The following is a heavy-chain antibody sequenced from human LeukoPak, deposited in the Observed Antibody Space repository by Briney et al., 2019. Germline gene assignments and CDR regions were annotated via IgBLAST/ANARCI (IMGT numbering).Heavy chain of an antibody. CDR1: GGSISSSSYY. J-gene: IGHJ4*02. CDR3: ARRSSSWPYYFDY. CDR2: IYHSGST. V-gene: IGHV4-39*07. D-gene: IGHD6-13*01. Sequence: SETLSLTCTVSGGSISSSSYYWGWIRQPPGKGLEWIGEIYHSGSTNYNPSLKSRVTISVDKSKNQFSLKLSSVTAADTAVYYCARRSSSWPYYFDYWGQGTLVTVSS.